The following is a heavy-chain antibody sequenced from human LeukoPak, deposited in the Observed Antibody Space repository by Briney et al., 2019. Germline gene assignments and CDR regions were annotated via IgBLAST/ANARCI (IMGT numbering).Heavy chain of an antibody. V-gene: IGHV1-69*13. CDR2: IIPIFGTA. Sequence: SVKVSCKASGGTFSSYAISWVRQAPGQGLEWMGGIIPIFGTANYAQRFQGRVTITADESTSTAYMELSSLRSEDTAVYYCARRVARTGIYAFDIWGQGTMVTVSS. J-gene: IGHJ3*02. D-gene: IGHD1-1*01. CDR1: GGTFSSYA. CDR3: ARRVARTGIYAFDI.